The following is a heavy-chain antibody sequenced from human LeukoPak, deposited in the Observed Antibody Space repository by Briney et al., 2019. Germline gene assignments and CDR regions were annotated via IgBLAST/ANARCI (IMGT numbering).Heavy chain of an antibody. Sequence: SQTLSLTCTVSGGSISSSSYYWSWIRQPAGKGLEWIVRIYTSGSTNYNPSLKSRVTISVDTSKNQFSLKLSSVTAADTAVYYCAREAEYSSSSPWFDPWGQGTLVTVSS. CDR1: GGSISSSSYY. J-gene: IGHJ5*02. CDR3: AREAEYSSSSPWFDP. D-gene: IGHD6-6*01. CDR2: IYTSGST. V-gene: IGHV4-61*02.